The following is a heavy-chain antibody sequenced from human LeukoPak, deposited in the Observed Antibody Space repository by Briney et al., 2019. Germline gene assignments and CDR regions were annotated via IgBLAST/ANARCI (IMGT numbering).Heavy chain of an antibody. D-gene: IGHD3-22*01. V-gene: IGHV3-30*04. Sequence: GRSLRLSCAASGFTFSSYAMHWVRQAPGKGLEWVAVISYDGSNKYYADSVKGRFTISRDNSKNTLYLQMNSLRAEDTAVYYCARGDYYYDSSGYYSCFDYWGQGTLVTVSS. CDR1: GFTFSSYA. J-gene: IGHJ4*02. CDR2: ISYDGSNK. CDR3: ARGDYYYDSSGYYSCFDY.